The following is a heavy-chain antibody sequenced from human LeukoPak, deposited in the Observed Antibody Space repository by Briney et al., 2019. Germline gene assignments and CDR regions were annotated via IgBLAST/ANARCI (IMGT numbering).Heavy chain of an antibody. CDR1: GDSVSINSAA. J-gene: IGHJ4*02. CDR2: TYQRSKWYN. D-gene: IGHD6-19*01. Sequence: SQTLSLTCAISGDSVSINSAAWNWIRQSPSRGLEWLGRTYQRSKWYNDYAVSVKSRITINPDISKNQFSLQLNPVTPEDTAVYYCARSPSPYSSGWYFDYWGQGTLVTVSS. CDR3: ARSPSPYSSGWYFDY. V-gene: IGHV6-1*01.